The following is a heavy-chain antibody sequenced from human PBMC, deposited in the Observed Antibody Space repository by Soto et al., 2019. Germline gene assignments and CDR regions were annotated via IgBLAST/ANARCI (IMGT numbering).Heavy chain of an antibody. J-gene: IGHJ4*02. D-gene: IGHD3-3*01. Sequence: ASVKVSCKASGCTFTSYAMHWVRQAPGQRLEWMGWINAGNGNTKYSQKFQGRVTITRDTSASTAYMELSSLRSEDTAVYYCARFYFWSGYDYWGQGTLVTVSS. CDR3: ARFYFWSGYDY. V-gene: IGHV1-3*01. CDR1: GCTFTSYA. CDR2: INAGNGNT.